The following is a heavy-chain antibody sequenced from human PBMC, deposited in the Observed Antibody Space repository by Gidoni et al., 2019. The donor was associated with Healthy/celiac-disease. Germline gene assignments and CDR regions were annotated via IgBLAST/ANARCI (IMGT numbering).Heavy chain of an antibody. CDR1: GVTLEDYG. V-gene: IGHV3-20*01. CDR3: ARETTYYVFWIGSQQYGMDV. D-gene: IGHD3-3*01. Sequence: EVQLVESGGGVVRTGGSLRHSCADSGVTLEDYGMSWVRTAPGKGLECDPAINWNGCITGYADAVKCRLTIYRDNANISLYMQMNSLRAEDTALYPFARETTYYVFWIGSQQYGMDVWGQGTTVTVSS. CDR2: INWNGCIT. J-gene: IGHJ6*02.